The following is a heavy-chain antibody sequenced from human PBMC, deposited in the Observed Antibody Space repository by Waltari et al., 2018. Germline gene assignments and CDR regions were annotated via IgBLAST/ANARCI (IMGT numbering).Heavy chain of an antibody. CDR2: IKSKTDGGTT. J-gene: IGHJ4*02. CDR1: ACTFSKAW. V-gene: IGHV3-15*01. CDR3: TPRSYYNY. Sequence: EVQLVESGGGLVKHGGSLRLSCAASACTFSKAWMSRVRQAPGKGLEWVGRIKSKTDGGTTDYAAPVKGRFTISRDDSKNTLYLQMNSLKTEDTAVYYCTPRSYYNYWGQGTLVTVSS.